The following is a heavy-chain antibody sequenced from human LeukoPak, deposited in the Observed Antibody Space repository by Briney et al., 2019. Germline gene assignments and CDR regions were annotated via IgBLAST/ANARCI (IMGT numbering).Heavy chain of an antibody. Sequence: PSETLSLTFTVSCGSLSSYYWSWLRQPPGKGLGWIGYIYYSGSTNYNPSLKSRVTISVDTSNNQFSLKLSSVTAADTAVYYCTRGFTSVYFDYWGQGTLVTVSS. CDR2: IYYSGST. D-gene: IGHD4-17*01. CDR3: TRGFTSVYFDY. J-gene: IGHJ4*02. V-gene: IGHV4-59*01. CDR1: CGSLSSYY.